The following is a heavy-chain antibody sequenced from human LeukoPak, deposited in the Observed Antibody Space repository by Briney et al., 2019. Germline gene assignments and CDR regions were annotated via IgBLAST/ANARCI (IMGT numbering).Heavy chain of an antibody. CDR2: IYYSGTT. Sequence: SETLSLTCTVSGGSISSSPYYWGWIRQPPGKGLEWIVSIYYSGTTHYSPSLDSRVTISVDTSKNQFSLKLASVTAADTAIYYCAKGAGGFSYYNWFDPWGQGTMVTVSS. CDR3: AKGAGGFSYYNWFDP. D-gene: IGHD5-18*01. V-gene: IGHV4-39*07. J-gene: IGHJ5*02. CDR1: GGSISSSPYY.